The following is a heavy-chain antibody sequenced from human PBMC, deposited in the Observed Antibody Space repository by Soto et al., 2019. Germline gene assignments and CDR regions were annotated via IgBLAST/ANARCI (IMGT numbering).Heavy chain of an antibody. J-gene: IGHJ2*01. V-gene: IGHV1-69*12. CDR1: GGTFSSYA. CDR2: IIPIFGTA. D-gene: IGHD1-26*01. Sequence: QVQLVQSGAEVKKPGSSVKVSCKASGGTFSSYAISWVRQAPGQGLERMGGIIPIFGTANYAQKFQGRVTIXXDXSXXTAYMELSSLRSEDTAVYYCAKDSGSYPPLWYFDLWGRGTLVTVSS. CDR3: AKDSGSYPPLWYFDL.